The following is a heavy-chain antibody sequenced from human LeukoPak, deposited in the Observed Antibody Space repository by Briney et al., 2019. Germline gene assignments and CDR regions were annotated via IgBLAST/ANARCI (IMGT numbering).Heavy chain of an antibody. CDR2: INHSGST. Sequence: SETLSLTCAVYGGSFSGYYWSWIRQPPGKGLEWIGEINHSGSTNYNPSLKSRVTISVDTSKNQFSLKLSSVTAADTAVYYCARQSKLELVYFDYWGQGTLVTVSS. V-gene: IGHV4-34*01. J-gene: IGHJ4*02. CDR1: GGSFSGYY. CDR3: ARQSKLELVYFDY. D-gene: IGHD1-7*01.